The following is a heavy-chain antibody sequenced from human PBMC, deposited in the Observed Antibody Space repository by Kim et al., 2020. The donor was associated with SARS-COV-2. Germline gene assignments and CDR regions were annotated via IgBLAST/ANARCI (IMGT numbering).Heavy chain of an antibody. D-gene: IGHD3-22*01. V-gene: IGHV3-15*01. CDR2: IKSNIRGGTT. CDR1: GFTFRNAW. CDR3: TTDWGSGSYYINAFDV. Sequence: GGSLRRSCAASGFTFRNAWRHGVRQAPGKGLEWGGRIKSNIRGGTTDYVAPVKGRFTISRDDSENTVYLQMNSLQTDDTAVYYCTTDWGSGSYYINAFDVWGQGTLVTVSS. J-gene: IGHJ3*01.